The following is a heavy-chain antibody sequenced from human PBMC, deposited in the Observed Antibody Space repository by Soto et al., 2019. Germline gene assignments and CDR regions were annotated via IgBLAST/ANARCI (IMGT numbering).Heavy chain of an antibody. CDR2: INSDGSRI. V-gene: IGHV3-74*01. Sequence: EVQLVESGGGLVQPGGSLRLSCAASGFSISSFWMHWVRQVPGKGLVWVSRINSDGSRINYADSVKGRFTISRDNAKNRLYLQMNSLRAEDTAVYYCAGGDGWGDAFDIWGQGTMVTVSS. CDR3: AGGDGWGDAFDI. D-gene: IGHD6-19*01. J-gene: IGHJ3*02. CDR1: GFSISSFW.